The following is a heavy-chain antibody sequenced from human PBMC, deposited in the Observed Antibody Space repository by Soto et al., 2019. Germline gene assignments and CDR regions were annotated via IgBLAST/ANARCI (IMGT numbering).Heavy chain of an antibody. CDR1: GFTFSSYS. CDR2: ISSSSSYI. CDR3: ARDLHIGVVVTAIRYYYYGMDV. J-gene: IGHJ6*02. D-gene: IGHD2-21*02. V-gene: IGHV3-21*01. Sequence: SGGSLRLSCAASGFTFSSYSMDWVRQAPGKGLEWVSSISSSSSYIYYADSVKGRFTISRDNAKNSLYLQMNSLRAEDTAVYYCARDLHIGVVVTAIRYYYYGMDVWGQGTTVTVSS.